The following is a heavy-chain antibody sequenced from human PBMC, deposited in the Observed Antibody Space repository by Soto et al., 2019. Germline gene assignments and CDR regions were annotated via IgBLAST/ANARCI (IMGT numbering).Heavy chain of an antibody. CDR2: INPSGGST. CDR1: GYTFTSYY. J-gene: IGHJ3*02. D-gene: IGHD2-8*01. Sequence: ASVKVSCKASGYTFTSYYMHWVRQAPGQGLEWMGRINPSGGSTNYAQKFQGRVTMTRDTSTSTAYMELRSLSSDDTAVYYCAREGMVYAAIHSDAFDIWGQGTMVTVS. CDR3: AREGMVYAAIHSDAFDI. V-gene: IGHV1-46*01.